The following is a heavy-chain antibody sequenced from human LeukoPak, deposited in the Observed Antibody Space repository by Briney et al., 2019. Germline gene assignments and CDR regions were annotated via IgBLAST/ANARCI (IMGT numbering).Heavy chain of an antibody. V-gene: IGHV4-30-4*08. CDR3: ARIRLFDWSRGNFDY. D-gene: IGHD3-9*01. J-gene: IGHJ4*02. CDR1: GGSISSGDYY. CDR2: IYYSGST. Sequence: SQTLSLTCTVSGGSISSGDYYWSWIRQPPGKGLEWIGYIYYSGSTYYNPSLKSRVTISVDTSKNQFSLKLSSVTAADTAVYYCARIRLFDWSRGNFDYWGQGTLVTVSS.